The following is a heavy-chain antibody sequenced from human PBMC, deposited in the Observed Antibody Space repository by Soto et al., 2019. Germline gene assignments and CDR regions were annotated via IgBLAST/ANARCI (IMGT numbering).Heavy chain of an antibody. CDR2: INSDGSIT. J-gene: IGHJ4*02. V-gene: IGHV3-74*01. CDR3: ARAITSVGAAAKGDF. CDR1: GFTFNTHW. Sequence: EVQLVESGGGLILPGGSLRLSCAASGFTFNTHWMHWVRQAPGKGLVWVSRINSDGSITDYEDSVKGRFSISRDNPRNTPYLQTNSLSPEDTDVYYCARAITSVGAAAKGDFWGQGTLVSVSS. D-gene: IGHD1-26*01.